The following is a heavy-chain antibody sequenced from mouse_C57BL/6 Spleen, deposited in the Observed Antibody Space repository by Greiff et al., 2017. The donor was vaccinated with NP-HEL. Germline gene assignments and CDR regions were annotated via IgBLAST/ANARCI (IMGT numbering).Heavy chain of an antibody. CDR2: IDPETGGT. CDR1: GYTFTDYE. Sequence: VQLQQSGAELVRPGASVTLSCKASGYTFTDYEMHWVKQTPVHGLEWIGAIDPETGGTAYNQKFKGKAILTADKSSSTAYVELRSLTSKDSAVYYYTRKGSSYYAMDYWGQGTSVTVSS. D-gene: IGHD1-1*01. J-gene: IGHJ4*01. CDR3: TRKGSSYYAMDY. V-gene: IGHV1-15*01.